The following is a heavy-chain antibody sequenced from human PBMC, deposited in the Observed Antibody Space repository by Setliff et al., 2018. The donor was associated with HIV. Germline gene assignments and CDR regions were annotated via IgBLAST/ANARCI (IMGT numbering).Heavy chain of an antibody. CDR3: ARRPIKGYGPFDS. J-gene: IGHJ4*02. V-gene: IGHV4-59*04. CDR1: GGSISSDY. CDR2: MYHTGST. D-gene: IGHD2-15*01. Sequence: NPSETLSLTCTVSGGSISSDYWSWIRQPPGKGLEWIGSMYHTGSTYYSPSLKSRVAMSVDTSRNQFSLKLTSVTAADTAVYYCARRPIKGYGPFDSWGPGTLVTVSS.